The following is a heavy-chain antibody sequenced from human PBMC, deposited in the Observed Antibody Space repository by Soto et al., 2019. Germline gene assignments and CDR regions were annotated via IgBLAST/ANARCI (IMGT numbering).Heavy chain of an antibody. Sequence: QVQLVQSGAEVKKPGASVKVSCKASGYTLTSYGISWVRQAPGQGLEWMGWISAYKGKTNYAQKLQGRVTMTTDTSESTASMELRSLRFDDTAVYYSARDYGIVELFDPWGQGTLLTVS. CDR2: ISAYKGKT. D-gene: IGHD3-10*01. J-gene: IGHJ5*02. V-gene: IGHV1-18*01. CDR3: ARDYGIVELFDP. CDR1: GYTLTSYG.